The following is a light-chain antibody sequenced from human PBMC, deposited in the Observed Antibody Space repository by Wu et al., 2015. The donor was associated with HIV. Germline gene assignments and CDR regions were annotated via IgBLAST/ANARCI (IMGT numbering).Light chain of an antibody. CDR1: QSISSW. CDR3: QQYNSWGT. Sequence: DIQMTQSPSTLSASVGDRVTITCRASQSISSWLAWYQQKPGKAPKLLIYKASSLESGVPSRFSGSGSGTEFTLTISSLQPDDFATYYCQQYNSWGTFGQGPKVGSQT. CDR2: KAS. J-gene: IGKJ1*01. V-gene: IGKV1-5*03.